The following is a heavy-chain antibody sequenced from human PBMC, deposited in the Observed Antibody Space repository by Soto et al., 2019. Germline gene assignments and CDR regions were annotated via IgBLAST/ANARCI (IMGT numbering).Heavy chain of an antibody. D-gene: IGHD3-16*02. CDR3: AREHMITFGGVIGDDAFDI. CDR2: INSDGSST. Sequence: EVQLVESGGGLVQPGGSLRLSCAASGFTFSSYWMHWVRQAPGKGLVWVSRINSDGSSTSYADSVKGRFTISRDNAKNTLYLQMNSLRAEDTAVYYCAREHMITFGGVIGDDAFDIWGQGTMVTVSS. V-gene: IGHV3-74*01. CDR1: GFTFSSYW. J-gene: IGHJ3*02.